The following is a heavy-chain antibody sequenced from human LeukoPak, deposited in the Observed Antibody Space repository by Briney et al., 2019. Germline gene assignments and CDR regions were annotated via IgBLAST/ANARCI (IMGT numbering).Heavy chain of an antibody. CDR1: GLSISGQW. D-gene: IGHD3-16*02. Sequence: VASGLSISGQWMNWVRQAPGQGLEWVANIKHDGSEEYYVDSVKGRFTVPRDDGRNSVSLQMNSVRAEDTAVYYCGYTNNFYHWGQGTLVVVPS. CDR3: GYTNNFYH. V-gene: IGHV3-7*01. J-gene: IGHJ4*02. CDR2: IKHDGSEE.